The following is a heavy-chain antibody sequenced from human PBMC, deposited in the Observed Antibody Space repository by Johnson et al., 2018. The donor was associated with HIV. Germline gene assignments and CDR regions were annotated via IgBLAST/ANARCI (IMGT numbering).Heavy chain of an antibody. V-gene: IGHV3-15*01. CDR1: EFNFNDAW. CDR2: IISERDGGTT. CDR3: ATDLFSLILEDDAFDT. Sequence: VQLVESGGGLVEPGGSLRLSCVASEFNFNDAWMNWVRRAPGKGLEWVGRIISERDGGTTDYSAPVKDRFTISRDDSTNTLYLQMNSLKIEDTAVYYCATDLFSLILEDDAFDTWGQGTMVTVSS. J-gene: IGHJ3*02.